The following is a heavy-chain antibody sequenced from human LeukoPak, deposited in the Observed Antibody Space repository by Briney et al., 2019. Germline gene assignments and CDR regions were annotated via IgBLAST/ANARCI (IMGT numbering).Heavy chain of an antibody. J-gene: IGHJ4*02. CDR1: GEDVSSNTAS. CDR2: TYYRSQWFT. CDR3: VRVEYSSSYYVDS. Sequence: SQTLSLTCAISGEDVSSNTASWTWIRQSPSRGLEWLGKTYYRSQWFTHYAVSVKSRIIINPDTSKNQVSLQLNSVTPEDTAVYYCVRVEYSSSYYVDSWGPGTLVTVSS. D-gene: IGHD6-6*01. V-gene: IGHV6-1*01.